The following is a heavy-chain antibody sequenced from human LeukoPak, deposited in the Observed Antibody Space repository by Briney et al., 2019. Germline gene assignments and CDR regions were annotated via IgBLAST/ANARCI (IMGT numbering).Heavy chain of an antibody. V-gene: IGHV4-59*08. CDR1: GGSISTYY. Sequence: SETLSLTCAVSGGSISTYYWSWIRQPPGKGLEWIGYIYYSGTTTYNPSLKSRVTISVDTSKNQFSLKLSSVTAADTAVYYCARHSSGWSDFDYWGQGTLVTVSP. J-gene: IGHJ4*02. D-gene: IGHD6-19*01. CDR2: IYYSGTT. CDR3: ARHSSGWSDFDY.